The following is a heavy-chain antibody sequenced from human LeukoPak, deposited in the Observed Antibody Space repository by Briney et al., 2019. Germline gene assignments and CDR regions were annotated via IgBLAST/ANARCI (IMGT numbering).Heavy chain of an antibody. D-gene: IGHD6-19*01. CDR3: AKYSSGWAYDAFDI. Sequence: ASVKVSCKASGGTFSSYAISWVRQAPGQGLEWMGGIIPIFGTANYAQKFQGRVTITADESTSTAYMELSSLRSEDTAVYYCAKYSSGWAYDAFDIWGQGTMVTVSS. V-gene: IGHV1-69*13. CDR1: GGTFSSYA. J-gene: IGHJ3*02. CDR2: IIPIFGTA.